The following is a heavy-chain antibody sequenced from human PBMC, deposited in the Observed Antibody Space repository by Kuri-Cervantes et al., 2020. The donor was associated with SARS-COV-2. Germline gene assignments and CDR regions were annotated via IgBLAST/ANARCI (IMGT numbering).Heavy chain of an antibody. CDR2: IWYDGSNK. J-gene: IGHJ4*02. V-gene: IGHV3-33*01. Sequence: GGSLRLSCAASGFTFSSYGMHWVRQAPGKGLEWVAVIWYDGSNKYYADSVKGRFTISRDNSKNTLYFQMNNPRVEDTAVYYCAGGHDRRVYFSTPAPYYFDFWGQGILVTVSS. CDR1: GFTFSSYG. CDR3: AGGHDRRVYFSTPAPYYFDF. D-gene: IGHD3-22*01.